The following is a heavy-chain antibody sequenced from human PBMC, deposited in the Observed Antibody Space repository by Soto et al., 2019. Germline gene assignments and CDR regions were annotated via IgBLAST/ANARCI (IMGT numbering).Heavy chain of an antibody. J-gene: IGHJ4*02. D-gene: IGHD5-18*01. CDR1: GVSIGSHDW. Sequence: QVQLQESGPGLVKPSGTLSLTCAVSGVSIGSHDWWTWVRQPPGKGLEWIGESHQSGNTNYNSSLGSRVSISLAKSTNHFSLQLSSVTVADTAVDYCATRDTGRVYWGQGTLVTVSS. V-gene: IGHV4-4*02. CDR2: SHQSGNT. CDR3: ATRDTGRVY.